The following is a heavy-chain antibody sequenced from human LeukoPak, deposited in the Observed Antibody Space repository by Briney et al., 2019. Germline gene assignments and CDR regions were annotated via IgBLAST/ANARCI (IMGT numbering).Heavy chain of an antibody. CDR2: IFPGDSDT. J-gene: IGHJ4*02. Sequence: GESLKISCKGSGYSFTTYWIGWVRQMPGKGLEWIGIIFPGDSDTTYNPSLQGQVSISADKSINTAYLQWSSLRASDTATYYCATSESQTRFDYWGQGTLVTVSS. CDR3: ATSESQTRFDY. V-gene: IGHV5-51*01. CDR1: GYSFTTYW. D-gene: IGHD1/OR15-1a*01.